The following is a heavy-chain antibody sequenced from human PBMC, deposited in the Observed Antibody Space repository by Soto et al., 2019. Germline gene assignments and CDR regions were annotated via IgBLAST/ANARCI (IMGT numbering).Heavy chain of an antibody. Sequence: QVQLQESGPGLVKPSETLSLTCTVSGGSIGSYYWSWIRQPPGKGLEWVGYIYYSGSTNYNPSLKSRVTRSVNTSKNQFSLNLSSVTAADTAVYYCARVVAASNWFDPWGQGTLVTVSS. V-gene: IGHV4-59*08. CDR3: ARVVAASNWFDP. J-gene: IGHJ5*02. CDR1: GGSIGSYY. CDR2: IYYSGST. D-gene: IGHD2-15*01.